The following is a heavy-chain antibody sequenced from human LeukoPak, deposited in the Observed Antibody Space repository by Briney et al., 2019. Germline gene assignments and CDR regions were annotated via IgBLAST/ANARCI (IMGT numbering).Heavy chain of an antibody. Sequence: WSSVKVSCKASGGTFSSYAISWVRQAPGQGLEWMGGIIPIFGTANYAQKFQGRVTITADESTSTAYMELSSLRSEDTAVYYCAKVLMGLVPSSYTPYWGQGTLVTVSS. V-gene: IGHV1-69*01. J-gene: IGHJ4*02. CDR3: AKVLMGLVPSSYTPY. CDR2: IIPIFGTA. D-gene: IGHD6-19*01. CDR1: GGTFSSYA.